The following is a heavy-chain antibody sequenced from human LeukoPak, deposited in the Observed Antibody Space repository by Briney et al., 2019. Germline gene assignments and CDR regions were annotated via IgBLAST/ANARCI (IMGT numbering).Heavy chain of an antibody. Sequence: PGGSLRLSCAASGFAFSSYVINWVRQAPGKGLEWVSAIGGTGRTYYADPVKGRFTISRDNSKNTVFLQMNSLRAEDTAIFYCAKDMTTRGAFNIWGQGTMVTVSS. CDR3: AKDMTTRGAFNI. CDR2: IGGTGRT. D-gene: IGHD1-1*01. CDR1: GFAFSSYV. J-gene: IGHJ3*02. V-gene: IGHV3-23*01.